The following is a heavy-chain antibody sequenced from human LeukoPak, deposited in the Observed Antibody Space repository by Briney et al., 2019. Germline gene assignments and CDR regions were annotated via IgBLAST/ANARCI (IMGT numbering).Heavy chain of an antibody. CDR2: IYGSGST. J-gene: IGHJ5*02. CDR1: GGTISSYD. CDR3: AREDNWSGGSCYSGGGGFDP. V-gene: IGHV4-4*08. Sequence: PSESLSLTCTVSGGTISSYDLSWVRQPPGKGLEWVWYIYGSGSTNYNPSLESRVTISANTSKNQISLKLSSVTAADTAVYYCAREDNWSGGSCYSGGGGFDPWGQGTLVTVSS. D-gene: IGHD2-15*01.